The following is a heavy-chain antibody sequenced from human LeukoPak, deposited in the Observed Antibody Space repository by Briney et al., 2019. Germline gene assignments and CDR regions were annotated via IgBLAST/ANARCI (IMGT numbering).Heavy chain of an antibody. J-gene: IGHJ4*02. CDR3: ARSRRDGYNIISGGDY. Sequence: ASVKVSCKASGYTFTSYGISWVRQASGQGLEWMGWISAYNGNTNYAQKLQGRVTMTTDTSTSTAYMELRSLRSDDTAVYYCARSRRDGYNIISGGDYWGQGTLVTVSS. CDR1: GYTFTSYG. V-gene: IGHV1-18*01. D-gene: IGHD5-24*01. CDR2: ISAYNGNT.